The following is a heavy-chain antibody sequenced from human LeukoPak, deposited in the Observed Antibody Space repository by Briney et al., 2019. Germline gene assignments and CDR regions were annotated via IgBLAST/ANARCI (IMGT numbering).Heavy chain of an antibody. CDR2: ISGSGGST. J-gene: IGHJ4*02. CDR1: GFTFSSYA. Sequence: GGSLRLSCAASGFTFSSYAMSWVRQAPGKGLEWVSAISGSGGSTYYADSVKGRFTISRDNSKNTLYLQMNSLRAEDTAVYYCATGGYYYDSSGYPREWKDYWGQGTLVTVSS. V-gene: IGHV3-23*01. D-gene: IGHD3-22*01. CDR3: ATGGYYYDSSGYPREWKDY.